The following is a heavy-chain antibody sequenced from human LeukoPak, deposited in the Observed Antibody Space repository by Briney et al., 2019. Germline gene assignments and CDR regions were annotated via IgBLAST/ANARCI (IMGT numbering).Heavy chain of an antibody. V-gene: IGHV4-59*01. CDR3: ARNPYGGNSHFDY. D-gene: IGHD4-23*01. CDR2: IYYSGST. CDR1: GGSISSYY. Sequence: SETLSLTCTVSGGSISSYYWSWIRQPPGKGLEWIGYIYYSGSTNYNPSLKSRVTISVDTSKNQFSLKLSSVTAADTAVHYCARNPYGGNSHFDYWGQGTLVTVSS. J-gene: IGHJ4*02.